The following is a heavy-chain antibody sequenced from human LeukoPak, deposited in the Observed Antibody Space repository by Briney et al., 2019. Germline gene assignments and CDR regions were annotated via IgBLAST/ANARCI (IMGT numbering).Heavy chain of an antibody. CDR3: ARENWYFYNKKWYKTWFDP. CDR2: ISAYNGNT. V-gene: IGHV1-18*01. D-gene: IGHD1-1*01. CDR1: GYTFTSYG. Sequence: ASVKVSCKASGYTFTSYGISWVRQAPGQGLEWMGWISAYNGNTNYAQKLQGRVTMTTDTSTSTAYMELRSLRSDDTAIYYCARENWYFYNKKWYKTWFDPWGQGTLVTVSS. J-gene: IGHJ5*02.